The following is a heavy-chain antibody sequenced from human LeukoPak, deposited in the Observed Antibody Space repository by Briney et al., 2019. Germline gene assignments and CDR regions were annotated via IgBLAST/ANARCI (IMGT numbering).Heavy chain of an antibody. D-gene: IGHD2-21*02. J-gene: IGHJ3*02. V-gene: IGHV4-39*07. CDR3: ARGLHIVVVTAMPAFDI. Sequence: SETLSLTCAVSGGSIISSSYNWGWIRQPPGKGLEWIGTIYHSGTTYYNPSLKSRVTISVDTSKNQFFLKLSSVTAADTAVYYCARGLHIVVVTAMPAFDIWGQGTMVTVSS. CDR1: GGSIISSSYN. CDR2: IYHSGTT.